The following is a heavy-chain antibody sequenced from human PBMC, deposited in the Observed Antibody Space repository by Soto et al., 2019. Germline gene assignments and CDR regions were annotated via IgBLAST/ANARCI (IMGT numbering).Heavy chain of an antibody. D-gene: IGHD6-6*01. CDR1: GFLFSGFA. CDR2: ISYDVKEK. V-gene: IGHV3-30*04. J-gene: IGHJ4*02. CDR3: ASGRSWAARPHHLDH. Sequence: QVQLVESGGGVVQPGGSLRLSCATSGFLFSGFAMHWVRQTPGKGLEWVAVISYDVKEKYYADSAEGRFTISRESSVVTLHLHKSSPGVDDTAVHYCASGRSWAARPHHLDHWGQGTMVTVSS.